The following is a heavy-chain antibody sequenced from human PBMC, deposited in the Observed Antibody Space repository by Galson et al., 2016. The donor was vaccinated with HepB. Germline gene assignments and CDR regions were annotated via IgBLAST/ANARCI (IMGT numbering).Heavy chain of an antibody. V-gene: IGHV3-23*01. CDR1: GFTFNNYA. CDR3: AKGRVGITTSALDD. D-gene: IGHD1-26*01. CDR2: VSGSSSTT. J-gene: IGHJ4*02. Sequence: SLRLSCAASGFTFNNYAMSWVRQAPGKGLECVSVVSGSSSTTYYADSVKGRFTISKDNSRSTLYLQMNTLRAEDTAIYYCAKGRVGITTSALDDWGQGTLVTVSS.